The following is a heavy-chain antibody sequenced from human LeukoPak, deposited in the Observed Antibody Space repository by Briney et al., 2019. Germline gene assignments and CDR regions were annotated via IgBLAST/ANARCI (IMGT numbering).Heavy chain of an antibody. Sequence: SETLCLTCAASGGSISSYYWSWIRQPPGKGLEWIGYIYSSGSTNYSPSLKSRVTISLDTSNIQFSLELRSVTAADTAVYYCARQVTTFPYNIDGWGKGTTVGVCS. CDR2: IYSSGST. CDR3: ARQVTTFPYNIDG. CDR1: GGSISSYY. D-gene: IGHD4-11*01. V-gene: IGHV4-59*08. J-gene: IGHJ6*03.